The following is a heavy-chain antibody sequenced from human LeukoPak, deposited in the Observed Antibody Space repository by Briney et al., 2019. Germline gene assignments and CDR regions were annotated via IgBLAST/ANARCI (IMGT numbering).Heavy chain of an antibody. V-gene: IGHV1-2*02. CDR3: AREADFWSGYNYYYYYMDV. Sequence: ASVKVSCKASGYTFTGYYMHWVRQAPGQGLEWMGWINPNSGGTNYAQKLQGRVTMTTDTSTSTAYMELRSLRSDDTAVYYCAREADFWSGYNYYYYYMDVWGKGTTVTVSS. J-gene: IGHJ6*03. CDR1: GYTFTGYY. D-gene: IGHD3-3*01. CDR2: INPNSGGT.